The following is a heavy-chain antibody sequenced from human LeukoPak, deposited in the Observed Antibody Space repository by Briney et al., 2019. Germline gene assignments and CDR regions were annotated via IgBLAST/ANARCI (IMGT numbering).Heavy chain of an antibody. Sequence: SQTLSLTCTVSGGSISSGSYYWSWTRQPAGKGLEWIGRIYYSGSTNYNPSLKSRVTMSVDTPKNQFSLKLSSVTAADTAVYYCARDQIVGAGRWFDPWGQGTLVTVSS. D-gene: IGHD1-26*01. CDR3: ARDQIVGAGRWFDP. CDR1: GGSISSGSYY. J-gene: IGHJ5*02. CDR2: IYYSGST. V-gene: IGHV4-61*02.